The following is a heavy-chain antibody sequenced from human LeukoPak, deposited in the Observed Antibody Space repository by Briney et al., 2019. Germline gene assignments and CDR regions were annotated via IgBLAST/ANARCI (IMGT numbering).Heavy chain of an antibody. Sequence: SETLSLTCAVHGGSFSGYYWSWIRQPPGKGLEWIGEINHSGSTNYNPSLKSRVTISVDTSKNQFSLKLSSVTAADTAVYYCARARQRVVTSYYYCYGMDVWGQGTTVTVSS. CDR2: INHSGST. V-gene: IGHV4-34*01. CDR3: ARARQRVVTSYYYCYGMDV. J-gene: IGHJ6*02. CDR1: GGSFSGYY. D-gene: IGHD2-21*02.